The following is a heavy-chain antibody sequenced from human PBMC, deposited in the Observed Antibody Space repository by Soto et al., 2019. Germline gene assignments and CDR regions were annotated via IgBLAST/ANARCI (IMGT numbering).Heavy chain of an antibody. CDR1: GYTFTSYG. D-gene: IGHD2-2*01. V-gene: IGHV1-18*01. Sequence: ASVKVSCKASGYTFTSYGISWVRHAPGQGLEWMGWISAYNGNTNYAQKLQGRVTMTTDTSTSTAYMELRSLRSDDTAVYYCARDRGRDCSRTRCYHYGIDVGGQGTTVTVSS. CDR3: ARDRGRDCSRTRCYHYGIDV. J-gene: IGHJ6*02. CDR2: ISAYNGNT.